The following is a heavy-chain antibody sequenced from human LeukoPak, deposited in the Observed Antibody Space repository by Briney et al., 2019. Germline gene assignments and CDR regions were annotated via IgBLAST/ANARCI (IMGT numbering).Heavy chain of an antibody. Sequence: SQTLSLTCTVSGGSISSGGYYWSWIRQHPGKGLEWIGYIYYSGSTYYNPSLKSRVTISVDTSKNQFSLKLSSVTAADTAVYYCASLPYYYDSSGYFVRADYYYYYGMDVWGQGTTVTVSS. V-gene: IGHV4-31*03. CDR1: GGSISSGGYY. D-gene: IGHD3-22*01. CDR3: ASLPYYYDSSGYFVRADYYYYYGMDV. CDR2: IYYSGST. J-gene: IGHJ6*02.